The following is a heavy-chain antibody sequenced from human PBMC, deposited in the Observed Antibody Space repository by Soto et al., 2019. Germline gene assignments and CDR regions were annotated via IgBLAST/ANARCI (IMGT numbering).Heavy chain of an antibody. CDR3: ARGLGISMIVEALDI. CDR2: IIPMFGTA. D-gene: IGHD3-22*01. Sequence: SVEVSCKASGGTFSCYTISWVRQSPGQGLEWMGGIIPMFGTANYAQKFQGRVTIIADESTTTAYMELSSLRSEDTAVYYCARGLGISMIVEALDIWGQGTMVTVSS. CDR1: GGTFSCYT. V-gene: IGHV1-69*13. J-gene: IGHJ3*02.